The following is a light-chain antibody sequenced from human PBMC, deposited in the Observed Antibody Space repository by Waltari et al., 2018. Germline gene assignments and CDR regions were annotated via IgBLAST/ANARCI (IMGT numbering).Light chain of an antibody. V-gene: IGKV1-12*01. CDR1: QPISSW. Sequence: DIQMTQPPSSVSASVGDTVAITCRSSQPISSWLAWYQQKPGKAPELLIYAASSLESGVPSRFSGSGSGTDFTLTITSLQPEDFAIYYCQQAKTCPLTFGGGTKVEIK. J-gene: IGKJ4*01. CDR3: QQAKTCPLT. CDR2: AAS.